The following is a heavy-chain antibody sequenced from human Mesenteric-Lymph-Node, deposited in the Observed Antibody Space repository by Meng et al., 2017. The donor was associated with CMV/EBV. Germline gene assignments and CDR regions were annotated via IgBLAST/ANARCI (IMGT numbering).Heavy chain of an antibody. J-gene: IGHJ4*02. CDR2: IYGNGNT. V-gene: IGHV3-66*02. Sequence: LSCVASGITVATNFMTWVRQTTGKGLEWVSIIYGNGNTYYADSVRGRFTISRDNFKNTIYLQMSSLRPDDTAVYYCAPSTVVNVGEYWGRGSLVTVSS. CDR3: APSTVVNVGEY. CDR1: GITVATNF. D-gene: IGHD4-23*01.